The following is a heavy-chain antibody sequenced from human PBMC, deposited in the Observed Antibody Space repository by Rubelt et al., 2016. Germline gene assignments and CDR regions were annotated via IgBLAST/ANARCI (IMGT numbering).Heavy chain of an antibody. J-gene: IGHJ4*02. CDR1: GGSMSSYY. D-gene: IGHD6-13*01. Sequence: QVQLQESGPGLVKPSETLSLTCTVSGGSMSSYYWGWIRQSPGKGLEWIGYIYYSGSTNYNPSLKSRVTISVDTSKNQFSLKLSSVTAADTAVYYCARGNGSPPLDYWGQGTLVTVSS. CDR3: ARGNGSPPLDY. V-gene: IGHV4-59*12. CDR2: IYYSGST.